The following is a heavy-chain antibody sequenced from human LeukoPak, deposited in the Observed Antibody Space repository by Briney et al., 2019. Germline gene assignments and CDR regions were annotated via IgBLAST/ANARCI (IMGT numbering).Heavy chain of an antibody. D-gene: IGHD3-3*01. J-gene: IGHJ4*02. CDR1: GGSISSGDYY. V-gene: IGHV4-30-4*08. CDR2: IYYSGST. Sequence: SETLSLTCTVSGGSISSGDYYWSWIRQPPGKGLEWIRYIYYSGSTYYNPSLKSRVTISVDTSKNQFSLKLISVTAADTAVYYCAGTYYDFTSPFDYWGQGTLVTLSS. CDR3: AGTYYDFTSPFDY.